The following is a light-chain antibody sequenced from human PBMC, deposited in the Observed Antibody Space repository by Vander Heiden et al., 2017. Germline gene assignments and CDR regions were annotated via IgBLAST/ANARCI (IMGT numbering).Light chain of an antibody. CDR1: ALPRQY. CDR3: QSADNSGTNRVG. V-gene: IGLV3-25*03. J-gene: IGLJ2*01. CDR2: NDD. Sequence: SYELTQPPSVSVSPGQTARSTCAGDALPRQYTYWYQAPELVRFNDDERPSGIPERFSGSSSGATVTLTISGVQAEDEADYYDQSADNSGTNRVGFGG.